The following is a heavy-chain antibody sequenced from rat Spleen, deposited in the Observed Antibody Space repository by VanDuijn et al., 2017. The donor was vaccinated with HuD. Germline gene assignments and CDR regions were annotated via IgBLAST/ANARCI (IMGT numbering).Heavy chain of an antibody. J-gene: IGHJ1*01. CDR1: GFTFNDYY. CDR3: ARPFGYNGYWYFDF. Sequence: EVQLVDSGGGLVQPGRSLKLSCAASGFTFNDYYMAWVRQAPTKGLEWVATINYDGSSIYYRDTVKGRFTISRDNAKSTLYLQMDSLRSEDTATYYCARPFGYNGYWYFDFWGPGTMVTVSS. D-gene: IGHD1-9*01. CDR2: INYDGSSI. V-gene: IGHV5-7*01.